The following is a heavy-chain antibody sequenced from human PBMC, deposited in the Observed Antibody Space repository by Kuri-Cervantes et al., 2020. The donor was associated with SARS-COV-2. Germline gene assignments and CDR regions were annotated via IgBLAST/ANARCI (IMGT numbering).Heavy chain of an antibody. J-gene: IGHJ4*02. D-gene: IGHD3-3*01. Sequence: GGSLRLSCAASGFTFSSYWMSWVHQAPGKGLEWVANIKQDGSEKYYVDSVKGRFTISRDNAKNSLYLQMNSLRAEDTAVYYCARDDFWSGYYVDYWGQGTLVTVSS. CDR3: ARDDFWSGYYVDY. CDR2: IKQDGSEK. V-gene: IGHV3-7*01. CDR1: GFTFSSYW.